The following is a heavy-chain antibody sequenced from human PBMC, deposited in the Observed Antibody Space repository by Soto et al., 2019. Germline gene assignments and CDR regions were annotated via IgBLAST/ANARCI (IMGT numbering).Heavy chain of an antibody. V-gene: IGHV1-2*04. CDR2: FNPNSGDT. Sequence: ASVKVSCKASGYTLSGYYMHWVRQAPGQGLEWMGWFNPNSGDTNYAQKFQGWVTMTRDTSITTAYMELSRLKSDDTAVYYCAMEGVGIYAAGAGNDAFDIWGQGTMVTVSS. J-gene: IGHJ3*02. CDR1: GYTLSGYY. CDR3: AMEGVGIYAAGAGNDAFDI. D-gene: IGHD6-13*01.